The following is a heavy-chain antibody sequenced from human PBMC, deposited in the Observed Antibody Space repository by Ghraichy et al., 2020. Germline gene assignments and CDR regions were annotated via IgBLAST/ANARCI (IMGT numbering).Heavy chain of an antibody. D-gene: IGHD3-16*01. CDR3: AKDVTGVPGLGNY. CDR2: ISGSGGST. Sequence: GGSLRLSCAASGFTFSSYAMSWVRQAPGKGLEWVSAISGSGGSTYYADSVKGRFTIYRDNSKNTLYLQMNSLRAEDTAVYYCAKDVTGVPGLGNYWGQGTLVTVSS. V-gene: IGHV3-23*01. J-gene: IGHJ4*02. CDR1: GFTFSSYA.